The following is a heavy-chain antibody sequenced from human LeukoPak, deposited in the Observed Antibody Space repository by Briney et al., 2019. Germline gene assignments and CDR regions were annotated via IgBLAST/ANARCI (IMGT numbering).Heavy chain of an antibody. CDR1: GFTFSSYW. Sequence: GGSLRLSCAASGFTFSSYWMHWVRQAPGKGLLWVSRINGDGSITSTADSVKGRFTISRDNAKNTLYLQMNSLRAEDTAVYYCARVRATFSPHFDNWGQGTLVTVSS. CDR2: INGDGSIT. CDR3: ARVRATFSPHFDN. J-gene: IGHJ4*02. D-gene: IGHD5-12*01. V-gene: IGHV3-74*01.